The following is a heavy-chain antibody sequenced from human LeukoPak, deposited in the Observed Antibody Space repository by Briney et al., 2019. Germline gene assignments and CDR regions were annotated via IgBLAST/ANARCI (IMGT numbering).Heavy chain of an antibody. D-gene: IGHD4-11*01. CDR3: ARDAQRGFDYSNSLQY. J-gene: IGHJ4*02. CDR1: GFTFNHYG. CDR2: IWSDGTNT. V-gene: IGHV3-33*01. Sequence: GGSLRLSCAATGFTFNHYGMHWVRQAPGKGLEWVAVIWSDGTNTYYTDSVKGRFTISRVDSEKTVCLQMKSLRPEDTGVYYCARDAQRGFDYSNSLQYWGQGTPVTVST.